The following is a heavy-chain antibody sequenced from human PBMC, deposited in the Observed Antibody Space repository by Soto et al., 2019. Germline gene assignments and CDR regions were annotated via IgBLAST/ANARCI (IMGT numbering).Heavy chain of an antibody. CDR3: ARGRVSLAGAPES. Sequence: QVQLQQWGAGLLKPSETLSLTCVVPGGSISGFYWRWVRQPPGRSLEWIGGTDHSGATIYNPSLKSRVTMSVDTSKNNFSLNLASMTAADTAVYYCARGRVSLAGAPESWGQGTLVTVSS. V-gene: IGHV4-34*02. CDR1: GGSISGFY. CDR2: TDHSGAT. J-gene: IGHJ5*02. D-gene: IGHD6-19*01.